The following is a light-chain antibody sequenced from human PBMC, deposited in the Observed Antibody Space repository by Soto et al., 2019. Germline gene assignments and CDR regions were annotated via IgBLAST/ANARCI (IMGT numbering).Light chain of an antibody. J-gene: IGLJ2*01. CDR3: QSYDSSLSGNVV. Sequence: QSVLTQPPSVSGAPGQRVTISCTGSSSNIGAGYDVHWYQQLPGTAPKLLIYGNSNRPSGVPDRFSGSKSGTSASLAITGLQTENEPDYYCQSYDSSLSGNVVFGGGTTLTVL. V-gene: IGLV1-40*01. CDR2: GNS. CDR1: SSNIGAGYD.